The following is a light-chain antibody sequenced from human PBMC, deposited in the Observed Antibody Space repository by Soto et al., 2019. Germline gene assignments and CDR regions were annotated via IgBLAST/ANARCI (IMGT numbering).Light chain of an antibody. CDR1: QDIGTY. CDR3: QHYNNYPWT. CDR2: DAS. V-gene: IGKV1-8*01. Sequence: AIRMTQSPSSFSASTGDRVSITCRATQDIGTYLAWYQQIPGKAPKLLIYDASNLDSGVPSRFSGSGSGTEFTLTISSLQPDDFATYYCQHYNNYPWTFGQGTKVDIK. J-gene: IGKJ1*01.